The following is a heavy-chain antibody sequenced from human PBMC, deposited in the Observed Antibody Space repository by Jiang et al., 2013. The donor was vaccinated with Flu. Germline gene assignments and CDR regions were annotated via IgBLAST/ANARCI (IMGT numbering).Heavy chain of an antibody. CDR1: SYA. J-gene: IGHJ6*04. V-gene: IGHV1-69*04. Sequence: SYAISWVRTGPGQGLEWMGRIIPILGIANYAQKFQGRVTITADKSTSTAYMELSSLRSEDTAVYYCARDGRNYGSGSPYYYYYGMDVWGKGTTVTVSS. D-gene: IGHD3-10*01. CDR3: ARDGRNYGSGSPYYYYYGMDV. CDR2: IIPILGIA.